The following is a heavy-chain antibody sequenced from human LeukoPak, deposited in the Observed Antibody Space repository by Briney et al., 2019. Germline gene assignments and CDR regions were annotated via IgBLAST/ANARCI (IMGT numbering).Heavy chain of an antibody. V-gene: IGHV1-46*01. Sequence: ASVKVSCKASGYTFTRYYMHWVRQAPGQGLEWMGIINPSGGSTSYAQKFQGRVTMTRDTSTSTVYVELSSLRSEDTAVYYCARDMSGAVGNYYYYMDVWGKGTTVTVSS. CDR3: ARDMSGAVGNYYYYMDV. D-gene: IGHD3-10*01. CDR2: INPSGGST. J-gene: IGHJ6*03. CDR1: GYTFTRYY.